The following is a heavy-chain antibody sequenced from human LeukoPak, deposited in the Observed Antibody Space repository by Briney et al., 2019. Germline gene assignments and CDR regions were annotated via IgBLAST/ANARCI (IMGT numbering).Heavy chain of an antibody. D-gene: IGHD3-10*01. CDR3: ASGSYGSGFYYFYYMDV. Sequence: GGSLRLSCAASGFTFSSYSMNWVRQAPGKGLEWVSSISSSSSYIYYADSVKGRFTISRDNAKNSVSLQMNSLRAEDTAVYYCASGSYGSGFYYFYYMDVWGKGTTVTVSS. V-gene: IGHV3-21*01. J-gene: IGHJ6*03. CDR2: ISSSSSYI. CDR1: GFTFSSYS.